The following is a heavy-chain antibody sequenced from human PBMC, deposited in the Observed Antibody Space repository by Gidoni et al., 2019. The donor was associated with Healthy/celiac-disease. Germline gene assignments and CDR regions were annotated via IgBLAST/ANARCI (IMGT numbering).Heavy chain of an antibody. CDR1: GFTFSSYG. CDR2: ISYDGSNK. Sequence: QVQLVESGGGVVQPGRSLRLSCAAAGFTFSSYGMHWVRQAPGKGLEWVAVISYDGSNKYYADSVKGRFTISRDNSKNTLYLQMNSLRAEDTAVYYCAKEDSTRVYFDYWGQGTLVTVSS. V-gene: IGHV3-30*18. D-gene: IGHD2-2*01. CDR3: AKEDSTRVYFDY. J-gene: IGHJ4*02.